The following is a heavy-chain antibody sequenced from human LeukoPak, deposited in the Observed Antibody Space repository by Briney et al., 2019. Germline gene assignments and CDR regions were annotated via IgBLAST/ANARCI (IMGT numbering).Heavy chain of an antibody. D-gene: IGHD1-26*01. CDR3: ARNPVGATRGYFDY. V-gene: IGHV3-48*03. J-gene: IGHJ4*02. CDR1: GFNFSRYE. Sequence: PGGSLRLSCAASGFNFSRYEMNWVRQAAGKGLEWVSYISSSGSTIYYADSVKGRFTISRDNAKNSLYLQMNSLRAEDTAVYYCARNPVGATRGYFDYWGQGTLVTVSS. CDR2: ISSSGSTI.